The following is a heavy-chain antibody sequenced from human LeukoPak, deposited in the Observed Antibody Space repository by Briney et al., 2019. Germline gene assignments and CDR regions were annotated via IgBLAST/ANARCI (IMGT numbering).Heavy chain of an antibody. D-gene: IGHD3-3*01. J-gene: IGHJ3*02. V-gene: IGHV3-48*01. CDR3: ARTYDFGRGPPGDAFDN. Sequence: GGSLRLSCAASGFTFTIFGLNWVRQAPGKRPEWVSYIDARSGITYYADSVQGRFTISRDNAKESVFLQMNSLRADDTAVYYCARTYDFGRGPPGDAFDNWGPGTLVIVSS. CDR2: IDARSGIT. CDR1: GFTFTIFG.